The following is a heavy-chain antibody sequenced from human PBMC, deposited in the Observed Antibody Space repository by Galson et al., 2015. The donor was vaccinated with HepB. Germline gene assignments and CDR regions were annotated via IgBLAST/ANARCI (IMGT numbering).Heavy chain of an antibody. CDR2: ISSSSSYI. CDR3: ARVRYSGSYQPLQL. D-gene: IGHD1-26*01. CDR1: GFTFSSYS. V-gene: IGHV3-21*01. Sequence: SLRLSCAASGFTFSSYSMNWVRQAPGKGLEWVSSISSSSSYIYYADSVKGRFTISRDNARNSLYLQMNSLRAEDTAVYYCARVRYSGSYQPLQLWGQGTLVTVSS. J-gene: IGHJ1*01.